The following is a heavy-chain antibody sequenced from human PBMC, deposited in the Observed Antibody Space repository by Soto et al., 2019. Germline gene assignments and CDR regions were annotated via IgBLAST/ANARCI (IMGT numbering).Heavy chain of an antibody. V-gene: IGHV3-30-3*01. CDR2: ISSDGSKK. J-gene: IGHJ3*02. Sequence: QVQLVESGGGVVQPGRSLRLSCAASGFIFSTHAMHWVRQAPGKGLEWVAVISSDGSKKYYAESGKGRFTISRDNSKKTLSLQMNRLEAEDTAVDYWASPVIPEPSAFAIWGQGTMVTVSS. CDR1: GFIFSTHA. CDR3: ASPVIPEPSAFAI. D-gene: IGHD2-2*01.